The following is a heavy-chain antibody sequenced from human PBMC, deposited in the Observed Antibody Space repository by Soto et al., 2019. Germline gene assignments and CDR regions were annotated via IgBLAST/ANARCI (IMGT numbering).Heavy chain of an antibody. CDR1: GFTFSSYW. Sequence: GGSLRLSCAASGFTFSSYWMHWVRQAPGKGLVWVSRIYSDGSSTTYADSVKGRFTISRDNAKNTLYLQMNSLRAEDTAVYYCPRDPGENKNARGYYFDYWGQGTLVTVSS. V-gene: IGHV3-74*01. CDR2: IYSDGSST. J-gene: IGHJ4*02. CDR3: PRDPGENKNARGYYFDY. D-gene: IGHD3-10*02.